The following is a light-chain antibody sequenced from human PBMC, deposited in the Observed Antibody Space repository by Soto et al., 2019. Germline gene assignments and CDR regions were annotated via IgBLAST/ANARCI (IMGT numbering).Light chain of an antibody. Sequence: QSVLTQPPSVSAAPGQKVTISCPGSSANIGGNSVSWYQQLPGTAPKLLIYDDNKRPSGIPDRFSGSKSGTSATLGITGFQTGDEADYYCGSWDSSLSAYVFXTGTKLTVL. CDR2: DDN. CDR1: SANIGGNS. V-gene: IGLV1-51*01. CDR3: GSWDSSLSAYV. J-gene: IGLJ1*01.